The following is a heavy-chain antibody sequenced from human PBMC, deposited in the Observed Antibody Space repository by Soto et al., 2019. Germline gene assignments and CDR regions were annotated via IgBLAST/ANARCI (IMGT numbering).Heavy chain of an antibody. Sequence: GVSLRLSCAASGFTFSSYAMHWVSQAPGKGLEWVAVISYDGSNKYYADSVKGRFTISRDNSKNTLYLQMNSLRAEDTAVYYCARESSLVGYYYGMDVWGQGTTVTVSS. J-gene: IGHJ6*02. CDR3: ARESSLVGYYYGMDV. CDR1: GFTFSSYA. CDR2: ISYDGSNK. D-gene: IGHD6-6*01. V-gene: IGHV3-30-3*01.